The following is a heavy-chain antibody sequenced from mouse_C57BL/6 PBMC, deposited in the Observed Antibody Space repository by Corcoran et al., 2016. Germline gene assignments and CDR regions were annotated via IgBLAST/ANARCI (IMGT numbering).Heavy chain of an antibody. CDR2: INPYNGGT. Sequence: EVQLQQSGPVLVKPGASVKMSCKASGYTFTEYYMNWVKQSHVKSLEWIGVINPYNGGTSYNQKFKGKATLTVDKSSSTAYMELSSLTSEDSAVYFCARYNYDYALDYWGQGTSVTVSS. D-gene: IGHD1-3*01. V-gene: IGHV1-19*01. CDR1: GYTFTEYY. J-gene: IGHJ4*01. CDR3: ARYNYDYALDY.